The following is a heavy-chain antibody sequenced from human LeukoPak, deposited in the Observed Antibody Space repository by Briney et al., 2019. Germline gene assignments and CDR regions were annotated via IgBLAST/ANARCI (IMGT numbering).Heavy chain of an antibody. J-gene: IGHJ4*02. V-gene: IGHV1-46*03. Sequence: ASVKVSCKASGGTFSSYAISWVRQAPGQGLEWVALMNPSGDITTYAQEFRGRVTMTRDTSTSTVYMELSSLRSEDTAVYYCVRGLSGTVGLYYFDHWGQGTLVTVSS. D-gene: IGHD2/OR15-2a*01. CDR2: MNPSGDIT. CDR1: GGTFSSYA. CDR3: VRGLSGTVGLYYFDH.